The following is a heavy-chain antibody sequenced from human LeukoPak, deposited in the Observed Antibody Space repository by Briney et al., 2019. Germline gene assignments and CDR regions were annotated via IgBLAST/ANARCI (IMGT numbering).Heavy chain of an antibody. Sequence: SETLSLTRTVSGGSISSYYWSWIRQPPGKGLEWIGYIYYSGSTNYNPSLKSRVTISVDTSKNQFSLKLSSVTAADTAVYYCARGLNGWLDYWGQGTLVTVSS. D-gene: IGHD6-19*01. J-gene: IGHJ4*02. CDR2: IYYSGST. CDR1: GGSISSYY. CDR3: ARGLNGWLDY. V-gene: IGHV4-59*01.